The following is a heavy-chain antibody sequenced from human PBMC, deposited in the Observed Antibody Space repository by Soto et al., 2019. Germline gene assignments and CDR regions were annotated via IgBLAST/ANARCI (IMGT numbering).Heavy chain of an antibody. CDR2: INPSGGST. Sequence: GASVKVSCKASGYTFTSYYMHWVRQAPGQGLEWMGIINPSGGSTSYAQKFQGRVTMTRDTSTSTVYMELSSLRSEDTAVYYCARDKVRSYSSSSTSYYYYGMDVWGQGTTVTVSS. J-gene: IGHJ6*02. CDR3: ARDKVRSYSSSSTSYYYYGMDV. D-gene: IGHD6-6*01. V-gene: IGHV1-46*01. CDR1: GYTFTSYY.